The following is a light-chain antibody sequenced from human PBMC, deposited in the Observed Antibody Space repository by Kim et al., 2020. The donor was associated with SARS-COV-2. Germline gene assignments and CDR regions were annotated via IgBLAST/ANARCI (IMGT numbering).Light chain of an antibody. CDR3: SSRDSSGDRVV. Sequence: SSELTQDPAVSVALGQTVRLTCHGDSLRNYYATWYQQRPGQAPTLVLYGKYDRPSGVPDRFSGSASGNTASLTITGAQAEDEGDYYCSSRDSSGDRVVFGGGTQLTVL. J-gene: IGLJ2*01. V-gene: IGLV3-19*01. CDR2: GKY. CDR1: SLRNYY.